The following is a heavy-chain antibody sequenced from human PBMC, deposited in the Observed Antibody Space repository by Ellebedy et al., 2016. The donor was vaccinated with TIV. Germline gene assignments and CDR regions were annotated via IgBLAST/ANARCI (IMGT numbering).Heavy chain of an antibody. V-gene: IGHV3-21*01. D-gene: IGHD2-8*01. Sequence: GGSLRLXXAASGFIFSNYRMNWVRQTPGKGLEWVSSISDSGSYVSYTDSVKGRFTISRDNAKNALYLQINSLRVEDAGTYYCVKNNGGSGPNWFAPWGQGTLVTVSP. CDR1: GFIFSNYR. CDR2: ISDSGSYV. CDR3: VKNNGGSGPNWFAP. J-gene: IGHJ5*02.